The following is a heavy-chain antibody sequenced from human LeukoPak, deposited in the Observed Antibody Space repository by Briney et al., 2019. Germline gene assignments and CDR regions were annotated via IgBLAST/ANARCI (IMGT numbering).Heavy chain of an antibody. Sequence: GRSLRLSCTTSGVTFGDYAMSWVRQAPGKGLEWVGLIRARAYGGAADYAASVRGRFTIFREDSNSVAYLQMNSLKTDDTAMYYCARVGTAIIGSDPVDYWGQGTLVTVSS. CDR1: GVTFGDYA. CDR2: IRARAYGGAA. D-gene: IGHD2-21*02. V-gene: IGHV3-49*04. J-gene: IGHJ4*02. CDR3: ARVGTAIIGSDPVDY.